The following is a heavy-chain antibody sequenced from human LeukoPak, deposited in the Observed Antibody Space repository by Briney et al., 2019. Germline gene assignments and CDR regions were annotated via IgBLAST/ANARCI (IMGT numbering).Heavy chain of an antibody. J-gene: IGHJ6*02. Sequence: GGSLRLSCAASGFTFGAFAMHWVRQAPGKGLEWVSLIDKDGRSTYYADSVKGRFTISRDNSKNSLYLQMNSLRTEDTALYYCATWAFYHSLDVWGQGTTATVSS. CDR1: GFTFGAFA. V-gene: IGHV3-43*02. D-gene: IGHD1-26*01. CDR3: ATWAFYHSLDV. CDR2: IDKDGRST.